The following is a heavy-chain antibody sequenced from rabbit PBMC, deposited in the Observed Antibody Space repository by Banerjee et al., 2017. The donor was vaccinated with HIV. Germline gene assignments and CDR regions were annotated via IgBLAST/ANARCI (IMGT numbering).Heavy chain of an antibody. CDR3: ARGIETMTSNL. CDR2: INTSSGNT. D-gene: IGHD2-1*01. CDR1: GFSFSSSYW. V-gene: IGHV1S40*01. J-gene: IGHJ4*01. Sequence: QSLEESGGDLVKPGASLTLTCTASGFSFSSSYWICWVRQAPGKGLEWIACINTSSGNTVYASWAKGRFTISKTSSTTVTLQMTSLTAADTATYFCARGIETMTSNLWGPGTLVTVS.